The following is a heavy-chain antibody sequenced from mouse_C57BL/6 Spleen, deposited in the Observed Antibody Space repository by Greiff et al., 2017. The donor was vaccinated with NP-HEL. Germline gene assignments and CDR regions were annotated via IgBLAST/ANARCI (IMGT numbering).Heavy chain of an antibody. J-gene: IGHJ4*01. CDR2: INPSSGYT. CDR1: GYTFTSYT. D-gene: IGHD4-1*02. V-gene: IGHV1-4*01. Sequence: QVQLQQSGAELARPGASVKMSCKASGYTFTSYTMHWVKQRPGQGLEWIGYINPSSGYTKYNQKFKDKATLTADKSSSTAYMQLSSLTSEDSAVYYCASTGRGAMDYWGQGTSVTVSS. CDR3: ASTGRGAMDY.